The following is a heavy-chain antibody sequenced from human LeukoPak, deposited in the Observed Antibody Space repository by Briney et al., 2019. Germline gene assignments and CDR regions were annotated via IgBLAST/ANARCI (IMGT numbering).Heavy chain of an antibody. Sequence: SVKVSCKASGYTFTSYYMHWVRQAPGQGLEWMGWINPNSGGTNYAQKFQGRVTMTRDTSISTAYMELSRLRSDDTAVYYCALPPVGLVGATSDYWGQGTLVTVSS. CDR3: ALPPVGLVGATSDY. CDR1: GYTFTSYY. CDR2: INPNSGGT. V-gene: IGHV1-2*02. J-gene: IGHJ4*02. D-gene: IGHD1-26*01.